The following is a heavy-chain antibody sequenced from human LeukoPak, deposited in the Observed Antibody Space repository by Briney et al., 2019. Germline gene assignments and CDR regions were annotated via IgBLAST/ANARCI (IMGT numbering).Heavy chain of an antibody. Sequence: PGGSLRLSCAASGFTFSSYAMSWVRQAPGKGLEWVSAISGSGGSTYYADSVKGRFTISRDNSKNTLYLQMNSLRAEDTAVYYCAKEAGAVVVVPAAVDYWGQGTLVTVSS. CDR3: AKEAGAVVVVPAAVDY. D-gene: IGHD2-2*01. CDR1: GFTFSSYA. J-gene: IGHJ4*02. V-gene: IGHV3-23*01. CDR2: ISGSGGST.